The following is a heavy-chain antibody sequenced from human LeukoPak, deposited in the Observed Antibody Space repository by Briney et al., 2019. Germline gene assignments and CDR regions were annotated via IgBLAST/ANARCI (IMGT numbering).Heavy chain of an antibody. D-gene: IGHD6-19*01. CDR2: IYPGDSDT. J-gene: IGHJ4*02. V-gene: IGHV5-51*01. CDR3: ARGDNSGWYFFDY. CDR1: GYTFTSHW. Sequence: GASLKISCQASGYTFTSHWIGWVRQMPGKGLDWMGIIYPGDSDTRYSPSFQGQVTISADKSISTAYLQWSTLQVPDTAMYYCARGDNSGWYFFDYWGQGTLVTVSS.